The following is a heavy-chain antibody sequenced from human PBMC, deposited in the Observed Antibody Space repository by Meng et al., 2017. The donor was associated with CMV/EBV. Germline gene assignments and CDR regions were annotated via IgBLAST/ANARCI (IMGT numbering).Heavy chain of an antibody. CDR3: TVDYGGNNRKGS. V-gene: IGHV3-49*03. J-gene: IGHJ5*02. CDR2: IRTRDHGGTA. D-gene: IGHD1-14*01. Sequence: GESLKISCTPSGFNFRDHPVSWLRQAPGRGLEWVGFIRTRDHGGTAEHAAPARGRFAMSRDDSKSIAYLQMNSLKTDDTAVYYCTVDYGGNNRKGSWGQGALVTSPQ. CDR1: GFNFRDHP.